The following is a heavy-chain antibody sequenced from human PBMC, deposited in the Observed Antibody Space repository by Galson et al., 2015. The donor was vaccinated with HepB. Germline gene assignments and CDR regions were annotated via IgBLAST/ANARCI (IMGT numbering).Heavy chain of an antibody. CDR3: AREVHSSSLAWFDS. CDR2: LWYDGSNE. V-gene: IGHV3-33*01. Sequence: SLRLSCAASGFTFRTYDIHWVRQAPGKGLEWVAGLWYDGSNEYYGDSVRGRFTISRDNSKNTLYLQMNSLRAEDTAVYYCAREVHSSSLAWFDSWGQGTLVTVSS. CDR1: GFTFRTYD. J-gene: IGHJ5*01. D-gene: IGHD6-19*01.